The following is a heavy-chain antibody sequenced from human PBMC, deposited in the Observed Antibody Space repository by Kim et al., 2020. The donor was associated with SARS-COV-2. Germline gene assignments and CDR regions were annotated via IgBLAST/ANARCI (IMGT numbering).Heavy chain of an antibody. V-gene: IGHV3-30*03. CDR3: VYRGATITVDY. D-gene: IGHD5-12*01. CDR2: ISYDGSNK. CDR1: GFTFSSYG. Sequence: GGSLRLSCAASGFTFSSYGMHWVRQAPGKGLEWVAVISYDGSNKYYADSVKGRFTISRDNSKNTLYLQMNSLRAEDTAVYYCVYRGATITVDYWGQGTLVTVSS. J-gene: IGHJ4*02.